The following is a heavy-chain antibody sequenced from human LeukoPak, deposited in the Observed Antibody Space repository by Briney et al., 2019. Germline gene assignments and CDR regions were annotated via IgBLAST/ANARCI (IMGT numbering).Heavy chain of an antibody. CDR2: IYYSGST. Sequence: PSETLSLTCTVSGGSISSYYWSWIRQPPGKGLEWIGYIYYSGSTNYNPSLKSRVTISVDTSKNQFSLKLSSVTAADTAVYYCARHRGGYYYYGMDVWGQGTTVTVSS. CDR3: ARHRGGYYYYGMDV. D-gene: IGHD3-10*01. CDR1: GGSISSYY. J-gene: IGHJ6*02. V-gene: IGHV4-59*08.